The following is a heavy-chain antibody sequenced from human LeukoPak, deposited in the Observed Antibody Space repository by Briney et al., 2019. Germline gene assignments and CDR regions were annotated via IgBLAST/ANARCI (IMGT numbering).Heavy chain of an antibody. CDR2: IYPGDSDT. CDR1: GYSFNIYW. V-gene: IGHV5-51*01. Sequence: GESLKISCKGSGYSFNIYWIGWVRQLPGKGLEWMGIIYPGDSDTRYSPSFQGQVTISADKSISTAYLQWSSLKASDTAMYYCAISSTSSGAFAYWGQGTLVTVSS. D-gene: IGHD2-2*01. CDR3: AISSTSSGAFAY. J-gene: IGHJ4*02.